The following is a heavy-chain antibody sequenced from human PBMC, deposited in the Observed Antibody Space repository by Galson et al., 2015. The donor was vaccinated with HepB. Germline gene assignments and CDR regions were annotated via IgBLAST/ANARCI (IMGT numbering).Heavy chain of an antibody. CDR2: INSDGSST. D-gene: IGHD7-27*01. CDR3: ARSFSNWGYYYYYYYGMDV. CDR1: GFTFSSYW. V-gene: IGHV3-74*01. J-gene: IGHJ6*02. Sequence: SLRLSCAASGFTFSSYWMHWVRQAPGKGLVWVSRINSDGSSTSYADSVKGRFTISRDNAKNTLYLQMNSLRAEDTAVYYCARSFSNWGYYYYYYYGMDVWGQGTTVTVSS.